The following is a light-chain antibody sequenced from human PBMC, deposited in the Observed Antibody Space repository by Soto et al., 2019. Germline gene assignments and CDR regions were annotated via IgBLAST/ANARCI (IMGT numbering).Light chain of an antibody. J-gene: IGKJ1*01. CDR1: QSVSSSY. CDR2: GAS. V-gene: IGKV3-20*01. CDR3: PQYGSSPWT. Sequence: EIVLTQSPGTLSLSPGERATLSCRASQSVSSSYLAWYQQKPGQAPRPLIYGASSRASGSPDRFSGSGSGTDFTLSISRLEPEDFVVHYCPQYGSSPWTFGQGTKVEIK.